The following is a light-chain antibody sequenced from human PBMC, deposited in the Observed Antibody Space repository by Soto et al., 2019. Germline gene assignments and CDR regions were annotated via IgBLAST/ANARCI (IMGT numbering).Light chain of an antibody. V-gene: IGKV3-15*01. J-gene: IGKJ2*01. CDR3: QQHNNWPPYT. CDR2: GAS. CDR1: QSVSSN. Sequence: EIVMTQSPATLSVSPGERATVSCRASQSVSSNLAWYQQKPGQAPRLLIYGASTRATGIPARFSGSGSGTEFTPTISSLPSEDFAVYYCQQHNNWPPYTFGQGTKLEIK.